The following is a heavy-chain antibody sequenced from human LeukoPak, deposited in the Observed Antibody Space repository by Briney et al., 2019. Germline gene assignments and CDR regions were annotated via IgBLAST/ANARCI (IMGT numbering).Heavy chain of an antibody. D-gene: IGHD3-9*01. V-gene: IGHV3-48*04. J-gene: IGHJ4*02. CDR2: ISSSSSTI. CDR3: AAGYSGSDY. Sequence: GGSLRLSCAASGFTFSSYSMNWVRQAPGKGLEWVSYISSSSSTIYYADSVKGRFTISRDNAKNSLYLQMNSLRAEDTAVYHCAAGYSGSDYWGQGTLVTVSS. CDR1: GFTFSSYS.